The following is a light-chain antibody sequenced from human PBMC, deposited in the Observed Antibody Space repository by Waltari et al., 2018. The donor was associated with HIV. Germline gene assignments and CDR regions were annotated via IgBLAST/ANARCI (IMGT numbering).Light chain of an antibody. Sequence: QSALTQPRSVSASPGQSVPISCTGTSSDVGGYNYVSWYQQHPGKAPKLMIYDVSKRPSGVPDRFSGSKSGNTASLTISGLQAEDEADYYCCSYAGSYVVFGGGTKLTVL. CDR3: CSYAGSYVV. CDR1: SSDVGGYNY. V-gene: IGLV2-11*01. CDR2: DVS. J-gene: IGLJ2*01.